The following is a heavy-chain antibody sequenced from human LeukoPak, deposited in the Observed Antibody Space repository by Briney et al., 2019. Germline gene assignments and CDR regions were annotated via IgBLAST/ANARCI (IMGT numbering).Heavy chain of an antibody. D-gene: IGHD6-13*01. V-gene: IGHV3-23*01. J-gene: IGHJ4*02. CDR2: ISGGGEHT. CDR3: ASGPYSSSYFAS. Sequence: GGSLRLSCAASGFTFTNFAMKWVRQAPGKGLEWVADISGGGEHTFYADSMKGRFTISRDNSKDTLHLQMSILRPEDTALYYCASGPYSSSYFASWGQGTMVTVSS. CDR1: GFTFTNFA.